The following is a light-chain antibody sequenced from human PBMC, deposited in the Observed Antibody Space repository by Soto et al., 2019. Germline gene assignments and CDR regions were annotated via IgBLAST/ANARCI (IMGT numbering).Light chain of an antibody. Sequence: EIVLTQSPATLSLSPGARATLSCRASQSLNNYLAWYQQKPGQAPRLLIYDASERATGVPARFSGSGSGTDFTLTISSLEPEDFAVYYCQQSYNWPRFSFGPGTKLDIK. J-gene: IGKJ3*01. CDR2: DAS. V-gene: IGKV3-11*01. CDR1: QSLNNY. CDR3: QQSYNWPRFS.